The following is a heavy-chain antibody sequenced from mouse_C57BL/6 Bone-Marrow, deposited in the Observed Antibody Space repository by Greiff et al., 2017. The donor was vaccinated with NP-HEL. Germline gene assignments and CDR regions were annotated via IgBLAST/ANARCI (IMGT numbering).Heavy chain of an antibody. Sequence: EVQRVESGPGLVKPSQSLSLTCSVTGYSITSGYYWNWIRQFPGNKLEWMGYISYDGSNNYNPSLKNRISITRDTSKNQFFLKLNSVTTEDTATYYCARETYYDHPWFAYWGQGTLVTVSA. J-gene: IGHJ3*01. CDR2: ISYDGSN. CDR3: ARETYYDHPWFAY. V-gene: IGHV3-6*01. CDR1: GYSITSGYY. D-gene: IGHD2-4*01.